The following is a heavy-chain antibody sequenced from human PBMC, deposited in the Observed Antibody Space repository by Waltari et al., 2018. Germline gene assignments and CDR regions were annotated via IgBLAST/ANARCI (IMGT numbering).Heavy chain of an antibody. CDR2: IIPIFGTA. J-gene: IGHJ6*02. D-gene: IGHD5-12*01. Sequence: QVQLVQSGAEVKKPGSSVKVSCKASGGTFSSYAISWVRQAPGQGLEWMGGIIPIFGTANYAQKFQGRVTITADESTSTAYMELSSLRSEDTAVYYCARLPVEMATTYYYYYGMDVWGQGTTVTVSS. V-gene: IGHV1-69*01. CDR3: ARLPVEMATTYYYYYGMDV. CDR1: GGTFSSYA.